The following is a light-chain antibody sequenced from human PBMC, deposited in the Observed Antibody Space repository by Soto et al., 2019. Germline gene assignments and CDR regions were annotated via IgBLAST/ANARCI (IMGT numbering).Light chain of an antibody. Sequence: QSALTQPASVSGSPGQSITISCTGSSVDVGDYNSVSWYQQHPGKAPKVMIYHVTIRASGVSNRFSGSKSGNTASLTISGLQAGDEADYYCSSYSHSPPSYVFGTGTRSPS. J-gene: IGLJ1*01. CDR3: SSYSHSPPSYV. CDR2: HVT. V-gene: IGLV2-14*03. CDR1: SVDVGDYNS.